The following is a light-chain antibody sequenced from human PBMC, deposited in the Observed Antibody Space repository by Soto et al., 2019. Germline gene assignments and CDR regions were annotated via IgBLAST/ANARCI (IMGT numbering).Light chain of an antibody. V-gene: IGKV1-5*03. CDR3: QQYNSYSRT. CDR2: KAS. J-gene: IGKJ1*01. CDR1: QSISTW. Sequence: DIQMTQSPSTLSASVGDRVTITCRANQSISTWLAWYQQEPGKARKLLIYKASHLDSGVPSRFSGSGSGTEFTLTISSLQPDDFATYYCQQYNSYSRTFAQGTKVEIK.